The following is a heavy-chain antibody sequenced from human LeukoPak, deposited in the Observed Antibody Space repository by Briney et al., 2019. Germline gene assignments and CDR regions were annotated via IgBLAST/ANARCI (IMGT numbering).Heavy chain of an antibody. V-gene: IGHV3-74*01. D-gene: IGHD3-10*01. CDR1: GFTFGNYW. Sequence: GGSLRLSCAASGFTFGNYWMHWVRQGSGKGLVWVSRISTDGNTTNYADSVKGRFTISRDNAKNTLYLQMSSLTAEDTAVYYCTRDVGFYGSGSYYRDWGQGSLVTVSS. J-gene: IGHJ4*02. CDR2: ISTDGNTT. CDR3: TRDVGFYGSGSYYRD.